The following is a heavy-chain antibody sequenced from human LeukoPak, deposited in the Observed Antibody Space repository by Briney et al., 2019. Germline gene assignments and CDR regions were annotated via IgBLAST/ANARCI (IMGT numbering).Heavy chain of an antibody. CDR2: ISYDGSNK. V-gene: IGHV3-30-3*01. Sequence: GGSLRLSCAASGFTFSSYAMHWVRQAPGKGLEWVAVISYDGSNKYYADSVKGRFTISRDNSKNTLYLQMNSLRAEDTAVYYCASGEHYYGSWGQGTLVTVSS. CDR3: ASGEHYYGS. D-gene: IGHD2-21*01. J-gene: IGHJ4*02. CDR1: GFTFSSYA.